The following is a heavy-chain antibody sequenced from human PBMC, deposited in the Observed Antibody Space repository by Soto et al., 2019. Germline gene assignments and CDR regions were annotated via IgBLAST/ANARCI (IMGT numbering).Heavy chain of an antibody. Sequence: GGSLRLSCAASGFTFISYAMSWVRQAPGKGLEWVSAISGSGGSTYYADSVKGRFTISRDNSKNTLYLQMNSLRAEDTAVYYCASLMVRGRSGAFDIWGQGTMVTVSS. V-gene: IGHV3-23*01. J-gene: IGHJ3*02. CDR3: ASLMVRGRSGAFDI. CDR2: ISGSGGST. D-gene: IGHD3-10*01. CDR1: GFTFISYA.